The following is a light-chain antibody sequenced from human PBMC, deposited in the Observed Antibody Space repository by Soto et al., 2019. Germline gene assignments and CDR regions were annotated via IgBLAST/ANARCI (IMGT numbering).Light chain of an antibody. V-gene: IGKV1-9*01. Sequence: IQLTQSPSSLSASVGDRVTITCRASQGISNSLAWYQQKPGKAPKLLMYLASTLQSGVPPRFSGTGSGTNFTLTISSLQPEDFATYYCQQLIRFPTQVGQGTKV. J-gene: IGKJ1*01. CDR1: QGISNS. CDR3: QQLIRFPTQ. CDR2: LAS.